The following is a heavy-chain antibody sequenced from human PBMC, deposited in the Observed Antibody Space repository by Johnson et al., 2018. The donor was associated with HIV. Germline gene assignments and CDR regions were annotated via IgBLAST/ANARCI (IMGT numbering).Heavy chain of an antibody. D-gene: IGHD6-19*01. CDR1: GFTFSSYT. CDR2: ISYDGSNK. J-gene: IGHJ3*02. V-gene: IGHV3-30-3*01. Sequence: QVQLVESGGGVVQPGRSLRLSCAASGFTFSSYTMHWVRQAPGKGLEWVAVISYDGSNKYYADSVTGRFTIPRDNSKNTLYLQMNSLRAEDTAVFYCTYSSAWSPGAFDIWGQGTMVTVSS. CDR3: TYSSAWSPGAFDI.